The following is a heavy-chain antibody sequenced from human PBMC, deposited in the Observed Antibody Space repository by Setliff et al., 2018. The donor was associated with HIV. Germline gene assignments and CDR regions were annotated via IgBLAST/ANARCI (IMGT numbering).Heavy chain of an antibody. Sequence: SETLSLTCAVSGGSISSTNWWSWVRQPPGKGLEWIGEISHSGSTNYNPPLESRVSISVDLSKNQFSLKLNSVTVADTAVYYCTRRDNSVSGYYTDHAFDIWGQGTLVTVSS. V-gene: IGHV4-4*02. D-gene: IGHD3-22*01. CDR1: GGSISSTNW. CDR3: TRRDNSVSGYYTDHAFDI. CDR2: ISHSGST. J-gene: IGHJ3*02.